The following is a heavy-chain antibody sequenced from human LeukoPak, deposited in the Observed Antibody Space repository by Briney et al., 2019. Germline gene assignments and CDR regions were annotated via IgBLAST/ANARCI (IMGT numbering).Heavy chain of an antibody. D-gene: IGHD5-12*01. CDR3: ARDRSGYDYVTYFDY. V-gene: IGHV1-18*04. J-gene: IGHJ4*02. Sequence: ASVKVSCKASGYTFTSYGISWVRQAHGQGLEWMGWISAYNGNTNYAQKLQGRVTMTTDTSTSTAYMELRSLRSDDTAVYYCARDRSGYDYVTYFDYWGQGTLVTVSS. CDR1: GYTFTSYG. CDR2: ISAYNGNT.